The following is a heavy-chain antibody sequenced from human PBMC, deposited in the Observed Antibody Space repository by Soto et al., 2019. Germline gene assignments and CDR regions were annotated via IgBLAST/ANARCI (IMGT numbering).Heavy chain of an antibody. D-gene: IGHD3-3*01. CDR3: ARDGLTYYDFWSGYYYYYYMDV. V-gene: IGHV3-7*01. J-gene: IGHJ6*03. CDR2: IKQDGSEK. CDR1: GFTFSSYW. Sequence: GSLRLSCAASGFTFSSYWMSWVRQAPGKGLEWVANIKQDGSEKYYVDSVKGRFTISRDNAKNSLYLQMNSLRAEDTAVYYCARDGLTYYDFWSGYYYYYYMDVWGKGTTVTVSS.